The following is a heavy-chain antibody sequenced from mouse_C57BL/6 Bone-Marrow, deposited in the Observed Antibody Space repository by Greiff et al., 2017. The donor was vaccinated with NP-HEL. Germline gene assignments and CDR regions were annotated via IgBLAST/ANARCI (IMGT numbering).Heavy chain of an antibody. Sequence: VQLQQSGAELARPGASVKLSCKASGYTFTSYGISWVKQRTGQGLEWIGGIFPGSGNTYYNEKFKGKATLTAEKSSSTAYMVLRSLTSEASAVYLCARNPYYFYYGGQGKTPTVSA. CDR2: IFPGSGNT. CDR3: ARNPYYFYY. V-gene: IGHV1-81*01. J-gene: IGHJ2*01. CDR1: GYTFTSYG.